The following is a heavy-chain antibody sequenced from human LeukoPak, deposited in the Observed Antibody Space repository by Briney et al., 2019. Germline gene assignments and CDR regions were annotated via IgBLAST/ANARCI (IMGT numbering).Heavy chain of an antibody. V-gene: IGHV3-48*03. Sequence: GGSLRLSCAASGFPFSSYEMNWVRQAPGKRLQWVSYISSSGNKIYYAASVKGRFTISRDNAKNSLYLQIDSLRAEYTAVYYCSRGQRPQYTSTWDNWFDPWGQGTQVTVSS. J-gene: IGHJ5*02. CDR1: GFPFSSYE. CDR2: ISSSGNKI. D-gene: IGHD2-2*01. CDR3: SRGQRPQYTSTWDNWFDP.